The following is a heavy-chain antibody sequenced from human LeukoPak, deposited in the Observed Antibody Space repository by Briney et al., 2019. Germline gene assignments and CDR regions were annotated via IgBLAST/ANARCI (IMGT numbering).Heavy chain of an antibody. CDR1: GGSISSYY. CDR3: ARSPIGWELLSGGAFDI. V-gene: IGHV4-59*01. D-gene: IGHD1-26*01. CDR2: IYYSGST. J-gene: IGHJ3*02. Sequence: PSETLSLTCTVSGGSISSYYWSWIRQPPGKGLEWIGYIYYSGSTNYNPPLKRRVTISVDTSKNQFSLKLSSVTAADTAVYYCARSPIGWELLSGGAFDIWGQGTMVTVSS.